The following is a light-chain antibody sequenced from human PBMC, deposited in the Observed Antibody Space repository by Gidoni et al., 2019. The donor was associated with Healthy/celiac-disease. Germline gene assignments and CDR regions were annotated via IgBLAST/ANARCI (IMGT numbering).Light chain of an antibody. CDR2: DAS. V-gene: IGKV3-11*01. CDR3: QQRSNWPSGA. Sequence: EIVLTQSPATLPLSPGERATLSCRASQSVSSYLAWYQQKPGQAPRLLIYDASNRATGIPARFSGSGSGTDFTLTISSLEPEDFEVYYCQQRSNWPSGAFGQGTRLEIK. J-gene: IGKJ5*01. CDR1: QSVSSY.